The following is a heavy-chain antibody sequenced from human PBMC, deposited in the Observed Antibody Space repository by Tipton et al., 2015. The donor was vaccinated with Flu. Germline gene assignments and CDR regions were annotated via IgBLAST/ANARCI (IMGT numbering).Heavy chain of an antibody. D-gene: IGHD3-3*01. J-gene: IGHJ6*02. CDR1: GFSFDEYA. CDR2: ISYSGSDT. Sequence: GSLRLSCAASGFSFDEYAMHWVRQAPGKGLEWVSLISYSGSDTYYADSVRGRFTISRDNAKNSLYLQMNSLRAEDTAVYYCARDHPPSITVLGEITDYFGMDVWGQGTTVTVSS. V-gene: IGHV3-43D*03. CDR3: ARDHPPSITVLGEITDYFGMDV.